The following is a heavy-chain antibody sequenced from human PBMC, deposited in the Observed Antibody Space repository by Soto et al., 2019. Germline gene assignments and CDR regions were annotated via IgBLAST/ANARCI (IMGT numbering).Heavy chain of an antibody. D-gene: IGHD1-26*01. CDR1: GGTFSSYA. CDR3: ASVRRYSGRWTFDY. CDR2: IIPIFGTA. J-gene: IGHJ4*02. V-gene: IGHV1-69*13. Sequence: SVKVSCKASGGTFSSYAISWVRQAPGQGLEWMGGIIPIFGTANYAQKFQGRVTITADESTSTAYMELSSLRSEDTAVYYRASVRRYSGRWTFDYWGQGTLVTVSS.